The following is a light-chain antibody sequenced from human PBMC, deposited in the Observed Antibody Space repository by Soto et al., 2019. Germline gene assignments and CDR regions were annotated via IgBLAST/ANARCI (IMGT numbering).Light chain of an antibody. CDR2: AAS. CDR1: QSISSY. CDR3: PQYENWPRP. Sequence: DIRITQSPSSLSASVGDRVTITSLASQSISSYLNWYQQKPGKAPKLLIYAASSLQSGVPSRFSGSGSGTEFTLTISSLESDDFAVYYCPQYENWPRPFGQVTKV. V-gene: IGKV1-39*01. J-gene: IGKJ1*01.